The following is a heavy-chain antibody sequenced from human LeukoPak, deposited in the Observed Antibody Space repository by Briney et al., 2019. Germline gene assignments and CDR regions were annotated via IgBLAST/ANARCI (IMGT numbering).Heavy chain of an antibody. CDR2: IYYSGST. D-gene: IGHD6-13*01. V-gene: IGHV4-59*01. CDR1: GGSISSYY. J-gene: IGHJ5*02. CDR3: ARGSSSWFNWFDP. Sequence: SETPSLTCTVSGGSISSYYWSWIRQPPGKGLEWIGYIYYSGSTNYNPSLKSRVTISVDTSKNQFSLKLSSVTAADTAVYYCARGSSSWFNWFDPWGQGTLVTVSS.